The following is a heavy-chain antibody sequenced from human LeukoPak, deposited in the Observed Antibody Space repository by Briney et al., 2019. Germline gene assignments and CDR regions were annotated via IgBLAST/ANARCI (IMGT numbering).Heavy chain of an antibody. CDR1: GGTFSSYA. CDR3: ARDHLLAYCGGDRLGAFDI. V-gene: IGHV1-69*13. Sequence: SVKVSCKASGGTFSSYAISWVRQAPGQGLEWMGGIIPIFGTANYAQKFQGRVTITADESTSTAYMELSSLRSEDTAVYYCARDHLLAYCGGDRLGAFDIWGQGTMVTVSS. CDR2: IIPIFGTA. D-gene: IGHD2-21*02. J-gene: IGHJ3*02.